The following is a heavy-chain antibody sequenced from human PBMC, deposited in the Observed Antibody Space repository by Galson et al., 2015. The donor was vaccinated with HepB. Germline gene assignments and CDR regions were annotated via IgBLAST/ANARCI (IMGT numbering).Heavy chain of an antibody. CDR3: ARDRGPHGNSPNAGAFDI. CDR2: IKASVSVL. CDR1: GFTFSDYY. D-gene: IGHD5-24*01. J-gene: IGHJ3*02. V-gene: IGHV3-11*01. Sequence: SLRLSCAASGFTFSDYYMTWVRQAPGKGLEWVSYIKASVSVLYHADSVKGRFTISGDNAKSSLYLQMDSLRAEDTAVYYCARDRGPHGNSPNAGAFDIWGQGTMVTVSS.